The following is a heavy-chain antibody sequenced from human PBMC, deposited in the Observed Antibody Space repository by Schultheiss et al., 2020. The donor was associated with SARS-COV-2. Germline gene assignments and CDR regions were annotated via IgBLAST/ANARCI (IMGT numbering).Heavy chain of an antibody. J-gene: IGHJ4*02. D-gene: IGHD3-22*01. CDR3: ARGQQFDSSGYFLN. V-gene: IGHV1-18*04. CDR2: ISAYNGDT. Sequence: GESLKISCKASGYTFTSYGISWVRQAPGQGLERMGWISAYNGDTKYAQKVQGRVTMTKDTSTSTAYMELRSLRSADTAVYYCARGQQFDSSGYFLNWGQGTLVTVSS. CDR1: GYTFTSYG.